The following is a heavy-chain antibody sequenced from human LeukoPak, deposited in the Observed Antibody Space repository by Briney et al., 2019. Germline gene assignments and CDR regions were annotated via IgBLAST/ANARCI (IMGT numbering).Heavy chain of an antibody. CDR2: INPNSGGT. Sequence: ASVKVSCKASGYTFTGYYMHWVRQAPGQGLEWMGWINPNSGGTNYAQKFQGRVTMTRDTSISTACMELSRLRSDDTAVYYCARAYYYDSSGYAEYFQHWGQGTLVTVSS. CDR3: ARAYYYDSSGYAEYFQH. J-gene: IGHJ1*01. CDR1: GYTFTGYY. V-gene: IGHV1-2*02. D-gene: IGHD3-22*01.